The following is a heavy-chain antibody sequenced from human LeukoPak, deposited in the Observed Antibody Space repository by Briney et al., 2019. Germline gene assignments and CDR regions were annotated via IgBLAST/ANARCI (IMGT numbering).Heavy chain of an antibody. Sequence: ASVKVSCKASGGTFSNYAINGVRQAPGQGLEWMGGITPIFGTPNYLQKFQGRVTITADKSTRTAYMELSRLRSEDTAIYYCARASSDDTAMATPFAYWGQGTLVTVSS. CDR1: GGTFSNYA. J-gene: IGHJ4*02. CDR3: ARASSDDTAMATPFAY. CDR2: ITPIFGTP. D-gene: IGHD5-18*01. V-gene: IGHV1-69*06.